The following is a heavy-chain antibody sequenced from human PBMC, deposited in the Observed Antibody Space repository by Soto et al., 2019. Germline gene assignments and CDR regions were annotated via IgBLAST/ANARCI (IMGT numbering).Heavy chain of an antibody. V-gene: IGHV4-4*07. J-gene: IGHJ6*02. Sequence: SAPLSLTCTVSGGSISSYYWSWIRQPAGKGLEWIGRIYTRGSANYNPSLKSRVTMSVDTSKNQFSLKLSSVTAADTAVYYCARETTGYYDYGDYYGMDVWGQGTTVTVSS. CDR3: ARETTGYYDYGDYYGMDV. CDR2: IYTRGSA. CDR1: GGSISSYY. D-gene: IGHD3-16*01.